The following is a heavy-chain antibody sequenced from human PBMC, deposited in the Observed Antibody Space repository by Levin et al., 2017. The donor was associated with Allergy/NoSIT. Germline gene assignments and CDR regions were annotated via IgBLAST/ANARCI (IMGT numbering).Heavy chain of an antibody. Sequence: GGSLRLSCTASGFTFGDYAMSWFRQAPGKGLEWVGFIRSKAYGGTTEYAASVKGRFTISRDDSKSIAYLQMNSLKTEDTAVYYCTRGGKYQLLYRGLNDYWGQGTLVTVSS. V-gene: IGHV3-49*03. J-gene: IGHJ4*02. CDR1: GFTFGDYA. D-gene: IGHD2-2*02. CDR3: TRGGKYQLLYRGLNDY. CDR2: IRSKAYGGTT.